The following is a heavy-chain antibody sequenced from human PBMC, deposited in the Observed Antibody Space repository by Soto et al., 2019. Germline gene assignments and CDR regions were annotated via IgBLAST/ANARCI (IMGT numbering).Heavy chain of an antibody. CDR3: ARMFDKYANGKWFDT. CDR1: DGSIGSDY. CDR2: IDYIGNT. V-gene: IGHV4-59*01. D-gene: IGHD3-10*02. Sequence: PXEALSVSCTVSDGSIGSDYWSWIRQPPGKGLEWLGNIDYIGNTNYNPSLKSRVTMSIDTSKNRFSLKLASVTTADTAVYYCARMFDKYANGKWFDTWGPGTLVTVSS. J-gene: IGHJ5*02.